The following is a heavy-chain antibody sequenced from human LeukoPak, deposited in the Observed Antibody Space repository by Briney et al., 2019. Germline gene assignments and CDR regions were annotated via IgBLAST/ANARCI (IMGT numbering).Heavy chain of an antibody. CDR3: ARSRVWSDYWGHFDY. J-gene: IGHJ4*02. CDR1: GGSISSYY. D-gene: IGHD3-3*01. V-gene: IGHV4-59*01. CDR2: IYYSGST. Sequence: SSETLSLTCTVSGGSISSYYWSWIRQPPGKGLEWIGYIYYSGSTNYNPSLKSRVTISVDTSKNQFSLKLRAVTAADTAVYYCARSRVWSDYWGHFDYWGQGTLVTVSS.